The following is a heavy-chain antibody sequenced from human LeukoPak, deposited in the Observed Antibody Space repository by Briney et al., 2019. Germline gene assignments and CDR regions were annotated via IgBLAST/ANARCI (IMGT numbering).Heavy chain of an antibody. CDR2: IRSKAYGGTT. D-gene: IGHD3-16*01. J-gene: IGHJ4*02. CDR1: GFTFGDYA. Sequence: PGGSLRLSCTASGFTFGDYAMSWVRQAPGKGLEWVGFIRSKAYGGTTEYAASVKGTFTISRDDSKSIAYLQMNSLKTEDTAVYYCSRDQHYGGLDYWGQGTLVTVSS. V-gene: IGHV3-49*04. CDR3: SRDQHYGGLDY.